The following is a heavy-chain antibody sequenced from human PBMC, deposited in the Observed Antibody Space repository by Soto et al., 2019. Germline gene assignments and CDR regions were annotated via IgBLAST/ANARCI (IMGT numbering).Heavy chain of an antibody. D-gene: IGHD1-1*01. CDR1: GGSLNSYY. V-gene: IGHV4-4*07. Sequence: SETLSLTCTVSGGSLNSYYWTWIRQPAGKGLEWIGRIFTSGSTNNNPSLKSRVTMSVDTSKNQFSLKLSSVTAADTAVYYCARDLWVEPELYYYGMDVWGQGTTVTVSS. J-gene: IGHJ6*02. CDR3: ARDLWVEPELYYYGMDV. CDR2: IFTSGST.